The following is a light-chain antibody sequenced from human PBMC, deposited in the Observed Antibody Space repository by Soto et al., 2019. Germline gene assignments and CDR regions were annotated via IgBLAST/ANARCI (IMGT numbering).Light chain of an antibody. V-gene: IGLV2-14*01. Sequence: QSVLTQPASVSGSPGQSITISRTGTSSDVGGYNYVSWYQQHPGKAPKLMIYEVSNRPSGVSNRFSGSKSGNTASLTISGPQDEDEAAYYCSSYTSSSIDYVFGTGTKLTVL. CDR2: EVS. J-gene: IGLJ1*01. CDR1: SSDVGGYNY. CDR3: SSYTSSSIDYV.